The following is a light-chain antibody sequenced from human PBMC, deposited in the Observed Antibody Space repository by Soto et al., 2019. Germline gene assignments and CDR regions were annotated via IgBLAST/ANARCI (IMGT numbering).Light chain of an antibody. CDR3: QQYNNWPRT. CDR2: AAS. CDR1: QSISSY. Sequence: SQSPSSLSAPVGGRVTITCRASQSISSYLNWYQQKPGQAPKPLIYAASSRQSGVPARFSGSGSGTEFTLTISSLQSEDFAVYYCQQYNNWPRTFGQGTKVDIK. V-gene: IGKV1-39*01. J-gene: IGKJ1*01.